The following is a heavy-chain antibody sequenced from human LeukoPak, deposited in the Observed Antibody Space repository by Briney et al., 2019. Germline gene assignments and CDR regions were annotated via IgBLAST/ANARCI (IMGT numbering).Heavy chain of an antibody. J-gene: IGHJ4*02. D-gene: IGHD4-17*01. Sequence: GGSLRLSCAASGFTFSSYAMSWVRQAPGKGLEWVSAIGGSGGSTYYADSVKGRFTISRDNSKNTLYLQMNSLRAEDTAVYYCAKDWGLYGDYEGYWGQGTLVTVSS. CDR1: GFTFSSYA. CDR3: AKDWGLYGDYEGY. CDR2: IGGSGGST. V-gene: IGHV3-23*01.